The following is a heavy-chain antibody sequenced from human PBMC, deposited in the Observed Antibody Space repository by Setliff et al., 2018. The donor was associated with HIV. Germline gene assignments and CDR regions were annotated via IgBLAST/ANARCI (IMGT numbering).Heavy chain of an antibody. J-gene: IGHJ1*01. CDR2: ASYDGGNK. CDR3: ERGGGGCSGGTCNMVQY. V-gene: IGHV3-30*04. Sequence: PGGSLRLSCVASGFTFSGYSMQWVRQAPGKGLEWVAVASYDGGNKYYADSVRGRFTISSDNSKNTMYLQMNSLRGEDTAVYYCERGGGGCSGGTCNMVQYWGQGTLVTVSS. CDR1: GFTFSGYS. D-gene: IGHD2-15*01.